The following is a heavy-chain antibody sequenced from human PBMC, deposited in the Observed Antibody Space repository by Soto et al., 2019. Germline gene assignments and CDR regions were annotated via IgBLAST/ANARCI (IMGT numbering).Heavy chain of an antibody. J-gene: IGHJ6*02. CDR2: IKTSGDTK. V-gene: IGHV3-48*03. Sequence: GGSLRLSCAASGFSVSSNYMTWVRQAPGKGLEWVSYIKTSGDTKYYADSVKGRFTISRDNARNSLYLQMNSLRAEDTAVYYCARDGYGDPYFYYGLDVWGQGTTVTVSS. CDR1: GFSVSSNY. D-gene: IGHD4-17*01. CDR3: ARDGYGDPYFYYGLDV.